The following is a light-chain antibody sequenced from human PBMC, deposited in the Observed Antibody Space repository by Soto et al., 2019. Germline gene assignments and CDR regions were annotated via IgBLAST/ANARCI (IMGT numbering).Light chain of an antibody. J-gene: IGKJ3*01. CDR1: QSISRDF. CDR2: GAS. Sequence: EIVLTQSPGTLSLSPGERATLSCRASQSISRDFLAWYQQKPGQAPRLLIYGASSRATGIPDRFSGSGSGIDFTLTISRLEPEDFAVYYCQQYGSSPEVTFGPGTNVDIK. V-gene: IGKV3-20*01. CDR3: QQYGSSPEVT.